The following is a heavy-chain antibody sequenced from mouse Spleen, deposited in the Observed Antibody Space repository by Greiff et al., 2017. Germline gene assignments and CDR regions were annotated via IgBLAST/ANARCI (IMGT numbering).Heavy chain of an antibody. J-gene: IGHJ4*01. CDR3: ARRGYGSYAMDY. CDR2: ISSGGSYT. CDR1: GFTFSSYA. D-gene: IGHD2-2*01. V-gene: IGHV5-9-3*01. Sequence: EVQLVESGGGLVKPGGSLKLSCAASGFTFSSYAMSWVRQTPEKRLEWVATISSGGSYTYYPDSVKGRFTISRDNAKDTLYLQMSSLRSEDTAMYYCARRGYGSYAMDYWGQGTSVTVSS.